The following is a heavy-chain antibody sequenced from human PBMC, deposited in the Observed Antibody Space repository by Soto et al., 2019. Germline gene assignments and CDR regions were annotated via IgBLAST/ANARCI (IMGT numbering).Heavy chain of an antibody. CDR1: GGTFSSYA. J-gene: IGHJ6*02. V-gene: IGHV1-69*13. D-gene: IGHD2-15*01. Sequence: SVKVSCKASGGTFSSYAISWVRQAPGQGLEWMGGIIPIFGTANYAQKFQGRVTITADESTSTAYMELSSLRSEDTAVYYCARGYCSGGSCYYYYGMDVWGQGTTVTVSS. CDR3: ARGYCSGGSCYYYYGMDV. CDR2: IIPIFGTA.